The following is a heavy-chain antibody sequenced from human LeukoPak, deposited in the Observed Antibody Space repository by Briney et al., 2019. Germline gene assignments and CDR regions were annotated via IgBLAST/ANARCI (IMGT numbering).Heavy chain of an antibody. CDR3: ARTHFDSLGWFDP. Sequence: SETLSLTCTVSGYSITSHFYWGWLRQSPGKGLEWIGNINYSGLTCFNPSVKSRVTLSVDVSKNRFSLNLTSVTPADTALYFCARTHFDSLGWFDPWGQGIQVIVSS. D-gene: IGHD3-9*01. CDR2: INYSGLT. V-gene: IGHV4-38-2*02. J-gene: IGHJ5*02. CDR1: GYSITSHFY.